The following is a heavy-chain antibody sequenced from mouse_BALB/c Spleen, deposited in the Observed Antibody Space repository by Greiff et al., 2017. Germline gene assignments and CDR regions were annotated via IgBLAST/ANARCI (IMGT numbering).Heavy chain of an antibody. CDR1: GFTFSSYT. CDR3: TRVYYYGSRGDFDY. CDR2: ISSGGSYT. J-gene: IGHJ2*01. V-gene: IGHV5-6-4*01. D-gene: IGHD1-1*01. Sequence: EVKLMESGGGLVKPGGSLKLSCAASGFTFSSYTMSWVRQTPEKRLEWVATISSGGSYTYYPDSVKGRFTISRDNAKNTLYLQMSSLKSEDTAMYYCTRVYYYGSRGDFDYWGQGTTLTVSS.